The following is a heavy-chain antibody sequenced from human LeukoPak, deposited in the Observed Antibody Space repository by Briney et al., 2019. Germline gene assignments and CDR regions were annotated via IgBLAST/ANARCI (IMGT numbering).Heavy chain of an antibody. J-gene: IGHJ4*02. CDR2: INPSGGST. CDR1: GYTFTSYY. CDR3: ATRIRGVIY. Sequence: GASVKVSCKASGYTFTSYYMHWVRQAPGQGLEWMGIINPSGGSTSYAQKFQGRVTMTRNTSISTTYLELSSLRSEDTAIYYCATRIRGVIYWGQGTLVTVSS. V-gene: IGHV1-46*01. D-gene: IGHD2/OR15-2a*01.